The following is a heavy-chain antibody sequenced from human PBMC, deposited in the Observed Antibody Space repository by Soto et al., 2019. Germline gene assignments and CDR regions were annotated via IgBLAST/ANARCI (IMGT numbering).Heavy chain of an antibody. Sequence: GESLKISCKGSGYSFTSYWIGWVRQMPGKGLEWMGIIYPGDSDTRYSPSFQGQVTISADKSISTAYLQWSSLKASDTAMYYCASRHRTILGVDDPNNWFDPGGQEPPVTVSS. CDR1: GYSFTSYW. J-gene: IGHJ5*02. CDR3: ASRHRTILGVDDPNNWFDP. V-gene: IGHV5-51*01. CDR2: IYPGDSDT. D-gene: IGHD3-3*01.